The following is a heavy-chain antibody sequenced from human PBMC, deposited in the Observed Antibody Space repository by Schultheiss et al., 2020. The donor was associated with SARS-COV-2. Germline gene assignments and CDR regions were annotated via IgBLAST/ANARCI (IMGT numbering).Heavy chain of an antibody. V-gene: IGHV4-34*01. CDR1: GGSLSGYY. D-gene: IGHD4/OR15-4a*01. CDR3: ASAMVAFDY. CDR2: INHSGST. Sequence: SETLSLTCAVYGGSLSGYYWSWIRQPPGKGLEWIWEINHSGSTYYNPSLKSRVTISVDTSKNQFSLKLSSVTAADTAVYYCASAMVAFDYWGQGTLVTVSS. J-gene: IGHJ4*02.